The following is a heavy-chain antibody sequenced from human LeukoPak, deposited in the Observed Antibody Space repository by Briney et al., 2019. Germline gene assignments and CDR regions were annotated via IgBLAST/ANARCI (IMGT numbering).Heavy chain of an antibody. CDR1: GGSFSGYY. J-gene: IGHJ5*02. CDR2: INHSGST. D-gene: IGHD3-3*01. Sequence: SETLSLTCAAYGGSFSGYYWSWIRQPPGKGLEWIGEINHSGSTNYNPSLKSRVAISVDASKNQFSLKLSSMTAADTAVYYCARGLAITIFGVVRRDNWFDPWGEGTLVTVSS. V-gene: IGHV4-34*01. CDR3: ARGLAITIFGVVRRDNWFDP.